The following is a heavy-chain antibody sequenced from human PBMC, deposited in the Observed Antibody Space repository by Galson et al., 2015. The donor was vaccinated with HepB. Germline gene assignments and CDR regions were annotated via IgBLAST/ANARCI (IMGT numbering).Heavy chain of an antibody. J-gene: IGHJ4*02. D-gene: IGHD3-10*01. Sequence: SVKVSCKASGGTFSSYAISWVRQAPGQGLEWMGGIIPIFGTANYAQKFQGRVAITADESTSTAYMELSSLRSEDTAVYYCARVGFFRYGSGSSVLFDYWGQGTLVTVSS. V-gene: IGHV1-69*13. CDR1: GGTFSSYA. CDR3: ARVGFFRYGSGSSVLFDY. CDR2: IIPIFGTA.